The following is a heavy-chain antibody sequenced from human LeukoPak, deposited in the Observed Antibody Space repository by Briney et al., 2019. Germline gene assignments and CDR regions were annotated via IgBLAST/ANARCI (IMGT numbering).Heavy chain of an antibody. V-gene: IGHV3-30*03. CDR3: ARGGSSYGSGELVY. Sequence: GGSLRLSCTASGFTFSIFGMHWVRQAPGKGLEWVAAILNDGRHKDHAESVRGRLSISRDNSKNTLYLQMNSLRAEDTAVYYCARGGSSYGSGELVYWGQGTLVTVSS. D-gene: IGHD3-10*01. CDR1: GFTFSIFG. J-gene: IGHJ4*02. CDR2: ILNDGRHK.